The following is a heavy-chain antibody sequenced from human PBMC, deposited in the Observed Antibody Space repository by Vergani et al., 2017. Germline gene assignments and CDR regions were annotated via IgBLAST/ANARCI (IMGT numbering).Heavy chain of an antibody. CDR1: GGSISSSSYY. J-gene: IGHJ4*02. CDR2: IYYSGST. D-gene: IGHD6-19*01. Sequence: QLQLQESGPGLVKPSETLSLTCTVSGGSISSSSYYWGWIRQPPGKGLEWIGSIYYSGSTYYNPSLKSRVTISVDTSKNQFSLKLSSVTAADTAVYYCARRNHHSSGWAHIDYWGQGTLVTVSS. CDR3: ARRNHHSSGWAHIDY. V-gene: IGHV4-39*01.